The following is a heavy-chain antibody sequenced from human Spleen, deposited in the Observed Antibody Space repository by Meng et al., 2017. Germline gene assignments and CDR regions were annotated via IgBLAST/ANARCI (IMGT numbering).Heavy chain of an antibody. CDR2: ISGSGITI. V-gene: IGHV3-48*04. CDR1: GFTFSNYW. J-gene: IGHJ6*02. Sequence: GESLKISCAASGFTFSNYWMTWVRQAPGKGLEWVSHISGSGITIYYPDSVKGRFTISRDNAKNSVYLQMNSLRADDTAVYYCATSSVRDYYYGMDVWGQGTTVPVSS. CDR3: ATSSVRDYYYGMDV.